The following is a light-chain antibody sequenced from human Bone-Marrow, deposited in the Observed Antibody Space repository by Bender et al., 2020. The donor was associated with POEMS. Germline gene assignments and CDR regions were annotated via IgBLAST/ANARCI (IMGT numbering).Light chain of an antibody. J-gene: IGLJ3*02. Sequence: QSVLTQPPSVSGAPGQTVTISCTGTSSNMGAGYGVNWYQQLPGTAPKLLIYNNENGPSGVPDRISGSKSGTSASLAITGLQAEDEADYYCQSYDISLSGWVFGGGTKLTAL. CDR2: NNE. CDR3: QSYDISLSGWV. CDR1: SSNMGAGYG. V-gene: IGLV1-40*01.